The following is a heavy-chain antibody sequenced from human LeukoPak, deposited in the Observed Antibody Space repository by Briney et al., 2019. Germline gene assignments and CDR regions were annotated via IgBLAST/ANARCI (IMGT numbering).Heavy chain of an antibody. Sequence: ASVKVSCKASGYTFTSYYMHWVRQAPGQGLEWMGIINPSGGSTSYAQKFQGRVTMTRDTSTSTVYMELSSLRSEDTAVYYCARESSNYYGPGSFDYWGQGTLVTVSS. CDR1: GYTFTSYY. J-gene: IGHJ4*02. CDR2: INPSGGST. D-gene: IGHD3-10*01. V-gene: IGHV1-46*01. CDR3: ARESSNYYGPGSFDY.